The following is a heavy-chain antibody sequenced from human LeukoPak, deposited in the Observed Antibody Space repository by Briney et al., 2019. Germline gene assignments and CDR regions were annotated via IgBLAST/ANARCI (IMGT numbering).Heavy chain of an antibody. V-gene: IGHV1-2*02. Sequence: ASVKVSCKTSGYTFTDYYMHWVRQAPGQGLEWMGWINPNTGGTSSAQKFQGRVTMSRDTAITTVYMEVTWLTSDDTAIYYCARADRLHGGPYLIGPWGQGTLVTVSS. CDR3: ARADRLHGGPYLIGP. J-gene: IGHJ5*02. CDR1: GYTFTDYY. D-gene: IGHD2-21*01. CDR2: INPNTGGT.